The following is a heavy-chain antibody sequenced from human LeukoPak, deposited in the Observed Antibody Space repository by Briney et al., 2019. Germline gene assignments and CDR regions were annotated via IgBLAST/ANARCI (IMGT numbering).Heavy chain of an antibody. Sequence: GGSLRLSCAASGFTFSTYSMNWVRQAPGKGLEWVSAISGSGGSTYYADSVKGRFTISRDNSKNTLYLQMNSLRAEDTAVYYCAKQWSIVGATPDYFDYWGQGTLVTVSS. CDR1: GFTFSTYS. D-gene: IGHD1-26*01. V-gene: IGHV3-23*01. J-gene: IGHJ4*02. CDR2: ISGSGGST. CDR3: AKQWSIVGATPDYFDY.